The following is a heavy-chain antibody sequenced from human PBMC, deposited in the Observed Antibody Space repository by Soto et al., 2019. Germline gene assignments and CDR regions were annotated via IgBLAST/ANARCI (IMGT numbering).Heavy chain of an antibody. V-gene: IGHV3-23*01. D-gene: IGHD5-12*01. CDR2: ISGSGGST. CDR1: GFTFISYA. Sequence: GGSLRLSCVVSGFTFISYAMSWVRQAPGKGLEWVASISGSGGSTYSADSVKGRFTISRDNSKNTLYLQMNSLRAEDTAVYYCAKDRGRGDAFDIWGQGTMVTVSS. J-gene: IGHJ3*02. CDR3: AKDRGRGDAFDI.